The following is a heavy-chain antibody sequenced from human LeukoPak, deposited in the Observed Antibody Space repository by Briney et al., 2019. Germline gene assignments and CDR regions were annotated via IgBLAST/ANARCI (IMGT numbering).Heavy chain of an antibody. Sequence: GGSLRLSCAASGFTFSSYWMSWVRQAPGKGLEWVANIKQDGSEKYYVDSVKGRFTISRDNAKNSLYLQMNSLRAEDTAVYYCAAWGSGYYGSGDRNYMDVWGKGTTVTVSS. CDR1: GFTFSSYW. CDR2: IKQDGSEK. CDR3: AAWGSGYYGSGDRNYMDV. V-gene: IGHV3-7*01. D-gene: IGHD3-10*01. J-gene: IGHJ6*03.